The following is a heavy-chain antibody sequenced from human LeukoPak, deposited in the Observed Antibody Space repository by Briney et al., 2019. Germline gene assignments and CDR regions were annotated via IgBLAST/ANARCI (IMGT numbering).Heavy chain of an antibody. J-gene: IGHJ4*02. CDR1: GFTFSRYW. V-gene: IGHV3-7*01. CDR2: IKQDGSEK. CDR3: ARLLVYNSGGEAFDH. D-gene: IGHD1-20*01. Sequence: PGGSQRLSCAASGFTFSRYWMSWVRQAPGKGLEWVADIKQDGSEKYYVDSVKGRFTISRDNAKNSLYLQMNSLRAEDTAVYYCARLLVYNSGGEAFDHWGQGTLVTVSS.